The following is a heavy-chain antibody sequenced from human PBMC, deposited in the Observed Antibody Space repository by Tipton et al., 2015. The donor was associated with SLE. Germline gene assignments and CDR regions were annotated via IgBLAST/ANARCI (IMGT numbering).Heavy chain of an antibody. D-gene: IGHD3-3*01. Sequence: SLRLSCAASGFTFSSYGMHWVRQAPGKGLEWVAVIWYDGSNKYYADSVKGRFTISRDNSKNTLYLQMNSLRAEDTAVYYCAKDRITIFGVVIGPDYWGQGTLVTVSS. CDR2: IWYDGSNK. J-gene: IGHJ4*02. V-gene: IGHV3-33*06. CDR1: GFTFSSYG. CDR3: AKDRITIFGVVIGPDY.